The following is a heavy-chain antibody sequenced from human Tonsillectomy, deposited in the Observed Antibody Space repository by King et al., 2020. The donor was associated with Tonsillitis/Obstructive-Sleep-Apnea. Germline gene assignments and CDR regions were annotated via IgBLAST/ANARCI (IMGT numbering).Heavy chain of an antibody. D-gene: IGHD6-13*01. CDR2: ISYDGSNK. J-gene: IGHJ4*02. CDR1: GFTFSSNG. V-gene: IGHV3-30*18. Sequence: VQLVESGGGVVQPGRSLRLSCAASGFTFSSNGMHWVRQAPGKGLEWVAVISYDGSNKYYADSVKGRFTISRDNSKSTLYLQMNSLRTEDTAVYYCAKDRSSSWSLDYWGQGTLVTVSS. CDR3: AKDRSSSWSLDY.